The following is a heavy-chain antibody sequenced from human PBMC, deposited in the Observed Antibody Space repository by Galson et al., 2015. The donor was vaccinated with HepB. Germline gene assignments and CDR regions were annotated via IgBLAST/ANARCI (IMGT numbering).Heavy chain of an antibody. J-gene: IGHJ4*02. CDR2: ISRSSSSHI. CDR1: GFMFGRYS. CDR3: ARAIFEYYDTSGPFDN. Sequence: SLRLSCAASGFMFGRYSINWVRQAPGKGLEWVSSISRSSSSHIHYADSVKGRFTISRDNAKNSLYLQMNSLRAEDTAVYYCARAIFEYYDTSGPFDNWGQGTLVTVSS. D-gene: IGHD3-22*01. V-gene: IGHV3-21*01.